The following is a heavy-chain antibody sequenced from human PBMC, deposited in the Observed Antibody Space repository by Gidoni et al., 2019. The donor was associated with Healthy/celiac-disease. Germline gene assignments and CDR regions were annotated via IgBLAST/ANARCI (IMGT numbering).Heavy chain of an antibody. CDR2: ISSSSRTI. J-gene: IGHJ3*02. D-gene: IGHD5-12*01. CDR1: GFTFSSYS. V-gene: IGHV3-48*02. Sequence: EVQLVESGGGVVQPGGSMRLSCAASGFTFSSYSMNWVRPAPVNGLEWVSYISSSSRTIYYADSVKGRFTIARDNAKNSLYLQMNSLRDEDTAVYYCARVRTGSDDAFDIWGQGTMVTVSS. CDR3: ARVRTGSDDAFDI.